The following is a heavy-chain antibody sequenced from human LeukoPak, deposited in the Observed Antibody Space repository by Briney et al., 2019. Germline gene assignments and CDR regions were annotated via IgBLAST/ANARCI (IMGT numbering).Heavy chain of an antibody. Sequence: SSETLSLTCTVSGGSISSGDYYWSWIRQPPGKGLEWIGYIYYSGSTYYSPSLKSRVTISVDTSKNQFSLKLSSVTAADTAVYYCAAARKDIVVVPAAVNYYYYMDVWGKGTTVTVSS. V-gene: IGHV4-30-4*08. CDR2: IYYSGST. D-gene: IGHD2-2*01. CDR1: GGSISSGDYY. CDR3: AAARKDIVVVPAAVNYYYYMDV. J-gene: IGHJ6*03.